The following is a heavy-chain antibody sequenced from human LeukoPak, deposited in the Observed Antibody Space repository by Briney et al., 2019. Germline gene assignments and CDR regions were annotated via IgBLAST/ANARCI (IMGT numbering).Heavy chain of an antibody. J-gene: IGHJ4*02. Sequence: KPGGSLRLSCAAPGFTFSSYSMNRVRQAPGKGLKRVSSISSSSSYIYHADSVKGRFTIYRDNAKNSLYLQMNSLRAEDTAVYYCARDRHHRFGELFPWGQGTRVTVSS. D-gene: IGHD3-10*01. CDR3: ARDRHHRFGELFP. V-gene: IGHV3-21*01. CDR1: GFTFSSYS. CDR2: ISSSSSYI.